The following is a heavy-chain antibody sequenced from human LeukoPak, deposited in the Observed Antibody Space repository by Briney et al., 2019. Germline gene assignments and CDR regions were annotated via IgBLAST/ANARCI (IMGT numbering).Heavy chain of an antibody. CDR1: GGTFSSYT. CDR3: ARGHRYDTSGYSDFDY. D-gene: IGHD3-22*01. V-gene: IGHV1-69*13. Sequence: SVKVSCTASGGTFSSYTITWVRQAPGQGLEWMGGIIPIFGTTNYAQKFQGRVTITADESTSTAYMELSSLRSEDTAVYYYARGHRYDTSGYSDFDYWGQGTLVTVSS. J-gene: IGHJ4*02. CDR2: IIPIFGTT.